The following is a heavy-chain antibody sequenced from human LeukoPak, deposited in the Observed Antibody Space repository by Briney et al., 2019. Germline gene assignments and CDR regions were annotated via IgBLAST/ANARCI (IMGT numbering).Heavy chain of an antibody. CDR1: GFTFSSYA. V-gene: IGHV3-23*01. Sequence: GGSLRLSCAASGFTFSSYAMSWVRQAPGKGLEWVSAISGSGGSTYYADSVKGRFTISRDNPKNTLYLQMNSLRAEDTAVYYCAKGDDFWSGYSDYWGQGTLVTVSS. D-gene: IGHD3-3*01. J-gene: IGHJ4*02. CDR2: ISGSGGST. CDR3: AKGDDFWSGYSDY.